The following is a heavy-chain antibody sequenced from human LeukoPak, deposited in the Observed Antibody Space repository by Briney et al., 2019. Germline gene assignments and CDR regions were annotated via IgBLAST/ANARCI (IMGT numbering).Heavy chain of an antibody. Sequence: GASVKVSCKASGYTFTTHDLTWVRQAPGQGLEWMGWMNPGSGDAAYAQKFHGRVTMTRDTSMSTAYMELNSLGSEDTAIYYCARGLGDYNTDWFPVSGYWGQGTPVTVSS. CDR1: GYTFTTHD. CDR3: ARGLGDYNTDWFPVSGY. J-gene: IGHJ4*02. V-gene: IGHV1-8*01. CDR2: MNPGSGDA. D-gene: IGHD3-9*01.